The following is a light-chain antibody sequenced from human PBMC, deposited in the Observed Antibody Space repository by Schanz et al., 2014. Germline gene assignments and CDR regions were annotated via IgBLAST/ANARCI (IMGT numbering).Light chain of an antibody. V-gene: IGLV2-14*01. J-gene: IGLJ3*02. CDR3: SSYTSSSTLGV. Sequence: QSALTQPASVSGSPGQSITISCTGTSSDVGAYNYVSWYQQPPGKAPKLIIYDVSKRPSGVPDRFSGSKSGNTASLTISGLQAEDEADYYCSSYTSSSTLGVFGGGTKLTVL. CDR2: DVS. CDR1: SSDVGAYNY.